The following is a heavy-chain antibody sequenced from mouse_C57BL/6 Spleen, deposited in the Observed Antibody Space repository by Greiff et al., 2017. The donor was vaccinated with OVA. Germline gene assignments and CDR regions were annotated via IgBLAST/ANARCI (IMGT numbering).Heavy chain of an antibody. J-gene: IGHJ3*01. CDR1: GYTFTSYW. CDR2: IYPSDSDT. Sequence: VQLQQPGAELVRPGSSVKLSCKASGYTFTSYWMDWVKQRPGQGLEWIGNIYPSDSDTHYNHKFKDKATLTVDKSSSTAYMQLSSLTSEDSAVYYCARRDYYGSSPWFAYWGQGTLVTVSA. D-gene: IGHD1-1*01. V-gene: IGHV1-61*01. CDR3: ARRDYYGSSPWFAY.